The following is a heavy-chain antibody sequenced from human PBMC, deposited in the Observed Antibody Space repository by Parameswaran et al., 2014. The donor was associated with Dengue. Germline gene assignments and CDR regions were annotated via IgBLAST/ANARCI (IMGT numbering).Heavy chain of an antibody. CDR3: ASHSDRTYGMDV. CDR2: ISFYNGNT. J-gene: IGHJ6*02. V-gene: IGHV1-18*01. Sequence: SWVRQAPGQGLEWMGWISFYNGNTNYAQKVQGRVTMTTDRSTSTVFMELRSLRSDDTAMYYCASHSDRTYGMDVWGQGTTVTVSS. D-gene: IGHD2-15*01.